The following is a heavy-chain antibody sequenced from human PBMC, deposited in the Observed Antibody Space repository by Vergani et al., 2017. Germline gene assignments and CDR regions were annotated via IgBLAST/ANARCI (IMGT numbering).Heavy chain of an antibody. CDR3: ARSGYSSGWRPWHMDV. J-gene: IGHJ6*03. CDR2: INVNSGGT. V-gene: IGHV1-2*02. Sequence: QVHLLQSGAEVKKPGASVRVSCKASGYTFNSYAITWVRQAPGQGLEWMGWINVNSGGTNYAQKFQGRVTMTRDTSISTAYMELGRLRSDDTAVFYCARSGYSSGWRPWHMDVWGKGTTVTVSS. D-gene: IGHD6-19*01. CDR1: GYTFNSYA.